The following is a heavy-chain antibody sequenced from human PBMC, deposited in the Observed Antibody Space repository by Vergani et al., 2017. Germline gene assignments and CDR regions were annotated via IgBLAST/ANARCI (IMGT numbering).Heavy chain of an antibody. CDR2: ISSSSSYI. D-gene: IGHD3-9*01. CDR3: ARGGEYYDILTGP. Sequence: EVQLLESGGGLVQPGGSLRLSCAASGFTFSSYSMNWVRQAPGKGLEWVSSISSSSSYIYYADSVKGRFTISRDNAKNSLYLQMNSLRAEDTAVYYCARGGEYYDILTGPWGQGTLVTVSS. V-gene: IGHV3-21*01. J-gene: IGHJ5*02. CDR1: GFTFSSYS.